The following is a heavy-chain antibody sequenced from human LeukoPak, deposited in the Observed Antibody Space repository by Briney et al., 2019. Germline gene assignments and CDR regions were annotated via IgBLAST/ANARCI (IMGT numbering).Heavy chain of an antibody. CDR3: AKIMSGYSSSWSPDY. V-gene: IGHV3-30*18. D-gene: IGHD6-13*01. CDR2: ISYDGSNK. J-gene: IGHJ4*02. CDR1: GFTFSSYG. Sequence: QPGRSLRLSCAASGFTFSSYGMHWVHQAPGKGLEWVAVISYDGSNKYYADSVKGRFTISRDNSKNTLYLQMNSLRAEDTAVYYCAKIMSGYSSSWSPDYWGQGTLVTVSS.